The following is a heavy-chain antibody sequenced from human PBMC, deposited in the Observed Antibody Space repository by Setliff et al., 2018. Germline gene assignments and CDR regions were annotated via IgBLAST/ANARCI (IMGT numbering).Heavy chain of an antibody. D-gene: IGHD6-19*01. CDR1: GGSISSYY. CDR2: IYIGGSP. J-gene: IGHJ6*03. Sequence: KTSETLSLTCTVSGGSISSYYWSWIRQPAGKGLEWIGHIYIGGSPNYNPSLKSRVTMSIDTSKNQFSLKLNSVTAADMAVYYCAREQWLDPPGYYYMDVWAKGTTVTVSS. V-gene: IGHV4-4*07. CDR3: AREQWLDPPGYYYMDV.